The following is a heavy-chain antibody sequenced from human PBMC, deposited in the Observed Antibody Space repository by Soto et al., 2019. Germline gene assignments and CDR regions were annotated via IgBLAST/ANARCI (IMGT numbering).Heavy chain of an antibody. CDR3: ARGRAAYYFDH. Sequence: QAGGSLRLSCAASGFTFSSYPMHWVRQVPGKGLEHVSSTSGDGRIMYYLDSVKGRFTISRDNSKNTLYLQMGSLRTEDMAVYYCARGRAAYYFDHWGQGALVTVSS. V-gene: IGHV3-64*02. D-gene: IGHD6-25*01. CDR2: TSGDGRIM. J-gene: IGHJ4*02. CDR1: GFTFSSYP.